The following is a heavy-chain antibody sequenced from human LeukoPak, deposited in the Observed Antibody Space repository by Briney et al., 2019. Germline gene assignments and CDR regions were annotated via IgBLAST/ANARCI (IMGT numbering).Heavy chain of an antibody. CDR3: ARDSHYYGFDY. J-gene: IGHJ4*02. Sequence: SQTLSLTCAVSGGSISSGGYPWSWIRQPPGKGLEWIGYIYHSGSTYYNPSLKSRVTISVDRSKNQFSLKLSSVTAADTAVYYCARDSHYYGFDYWGQGTLVTVSS. CDR2: IYHSGST. D-gene: IGHD3-10*01. CDR1: GGSISSGGYP. V-gene: IGHV4-30-2*01.